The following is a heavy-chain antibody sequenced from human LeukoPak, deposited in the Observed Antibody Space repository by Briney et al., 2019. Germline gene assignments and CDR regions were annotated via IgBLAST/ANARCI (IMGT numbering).Heavy chain of an antibody. J-gene: IGHJ5*02. V-gene: IGHV3-23*01. Sequence: GGSLRLAFAASGFSFSSYAVSCGRQARGKSLEGFSTISSSGGSTDYADSVKGRFTISRGNSKNTLYLQMNSLRAEDTAVYYCAKAGSDYAPLDWFAPWGQGPLVNVSS. CDR1: GFSFSSYA. D-gene: IGHD4-17*01. CDR3: AKAGSDYAPLDWFAP. CDR2: ISSSGGST.